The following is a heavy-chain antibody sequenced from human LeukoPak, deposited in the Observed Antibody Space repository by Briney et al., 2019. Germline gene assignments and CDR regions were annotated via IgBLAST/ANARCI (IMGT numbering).Heavy chain of an antibody. CDR3: ARQAYCGGDCYSRSLFDP. CDR1: GFTFDDYA. CDR2: ISWNSGSI. Sequence: GGSLRLSCAASGFTFDDYAMHWVRQAPGKGLEWVSGISWNSGSIGYADSVKGRFTISRDNAKNSLYLQMNSLRAEDTAMYYCARQAYCGGDCYSRSLFDPWGQGTLVTVSS. D-gene: IGHD2-21*02. V-gene: IGHV3-9*01. J-gene: IGHJ5*02.